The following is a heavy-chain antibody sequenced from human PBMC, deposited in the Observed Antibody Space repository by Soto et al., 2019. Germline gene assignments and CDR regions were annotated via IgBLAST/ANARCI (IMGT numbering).Heavy chain of an antibody. D-gene: IGHD3-10*01. CDR1: GFPSGNNG. CDR2: ILNDGSNR. J-gene: IGHJ6*02. V-gene: IGHV3-33*01. Sequence: QVQLVESGGGVVQPGRSLGLSCEALGFPSGNNGLNWAGQAPGKGLEWVAVILNDGSNRYHADSVKDRFTISRDNSKNTLYLQMNSLRAEDTAVYYCARDDEYSGNGMDVWGQGTTVTVS. CDR3: ARDDEYSGNGMDV.